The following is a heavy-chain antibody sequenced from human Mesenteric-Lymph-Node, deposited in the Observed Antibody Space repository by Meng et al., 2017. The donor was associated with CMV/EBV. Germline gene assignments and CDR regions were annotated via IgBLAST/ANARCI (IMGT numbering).Heavy chain of an antibody. J-gene: IGHJ6*02. CDR2: IWYDGSNK. CDR3: AKGTIGAHDGMDV. V-gene: IGHV3-33*06. CDR1: GFVFRGYG. Sequence: GGSLRLSCAASGFVFRGYGMSWFRQAPGKGLEWVAVIWYDGSNKYYADSVKGRFTISRDNSKNTLYLQMNSLRAEDTAVYYCAKGTIGAHDGMDVWGQGTTVTVSS. D-gene: IGHD2-2*01.